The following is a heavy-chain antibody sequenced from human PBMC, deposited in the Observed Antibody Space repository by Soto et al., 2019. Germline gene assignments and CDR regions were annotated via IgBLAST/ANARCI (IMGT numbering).Heavy chain of an antibody. Sequence: EVQLVESGGGLVQPGGSLRLSCAASGFTFSSYSMNWVRQAPGKGLEWVSYISSSSSTIYYADSVKGRFTISRDNAKNSLYLQMNSLRAEDTAVYYCARFHRGSGWAHPFWYFDLWGRGTLVTVSS. D-gene: IGHD6-19*01. CDR1: GFTFSSYS. J-gene: IGHJ2*01. CDR3: ARFHRGSGWAHPFWYFDL. V-gene: IGHV3-48*01. CDR2: ISSSSSTI.